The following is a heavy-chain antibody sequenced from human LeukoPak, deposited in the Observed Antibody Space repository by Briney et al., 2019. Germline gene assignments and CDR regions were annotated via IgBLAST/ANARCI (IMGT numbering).Heavy chain of an antibody. CDR3: AEESTTPGQFDY. Sequence: PGGSLRLSCAASGFTFSNAWMSWVRQAPGKGLEWVGRIKSKTDGGTTDYAAPVKGRFTISRDDSKNTLYLQMNSLKTEDTAVYYCAEESTTPGQFDYWGQGTLVTVSS. V-gene: IGHV3-15*01. CDR2: IKSKTDGGTT. D-gene: IGHD2-2*01. CDR1: GFTFSNAW. J-gene: IGHJ4*02.